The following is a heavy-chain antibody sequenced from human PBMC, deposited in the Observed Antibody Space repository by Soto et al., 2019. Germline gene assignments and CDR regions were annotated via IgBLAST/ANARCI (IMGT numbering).Heavy chain of an antibody. Sequence: PGGSLRLSCAASGFALSSYVMSWVRQAPGKGLEWVSGIIRGSGGSTFYADSVKGRFTISRDNSKNTLYLQMNSLRAEDTAIYYCAKAMAAANYVDYWGQGTLVTVSS. CDR1: GFALSSYV. J-gene: IGHJ4*02. D-gene: IGHD6-13*01. CDR3: AKAMAAANYVDY. V-gene: IGHV3-23*01. CDR2: IIRGSGGST.